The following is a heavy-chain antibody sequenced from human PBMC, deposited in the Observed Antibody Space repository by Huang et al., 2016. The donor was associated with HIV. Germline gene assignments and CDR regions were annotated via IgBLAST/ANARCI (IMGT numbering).Heavy chain of an antibody. CDR2: IYPGNSDT. V-gene: IGHV5-51*03. CDR1: GYTFTDYW. J-gene: IGHJ3*01. D-gene: IGHD6-19*01. CDR3: GRFSIAVAKIHSFDV. Sequence: EVRLVQSGAAVKKPGESLKITCQGFGYTFTDYWIGWVRQLPGKGLEGMGIIYPGNSDTRYSPAFQGQVTIAVDKSINTADLHRSGLQAWDTAVYICGRFSIAVAKIHSFDVWGQGTLVTVSS.